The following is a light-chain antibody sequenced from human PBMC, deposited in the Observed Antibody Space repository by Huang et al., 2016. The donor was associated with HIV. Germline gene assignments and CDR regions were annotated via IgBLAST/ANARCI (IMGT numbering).Light chain of an antibody. CDR1: QSVSNY. V-gene: IGKV3-15*01. J-gene: IGKJ2*03. CDR3: QQYSGGYS. Sequence: EIVLTQSPATLSVSPGERATLSCRASQSVSNYLAWYQQRHGQAPRLRIYGASTRATGVPARFSGSGSGTEFTLTISGLQSEDFAVYYCQQYSGGYSFGQGTKVDIK. CDR2: GAS.